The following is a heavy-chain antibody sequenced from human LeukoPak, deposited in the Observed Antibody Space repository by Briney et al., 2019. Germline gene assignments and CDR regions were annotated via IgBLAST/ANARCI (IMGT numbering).Heavy chain of an antibody. CDR1: GFTVSSNY. D-gene: IGHD3-10*01. CDR3: AGSGGRVRGVIITYDAFDI. CDR2: IYSGGST. Sequence: GGSLRLSCAASGFTVSSNYISRVRQAPGQGLEWVSVIYSGGSTYYADSVKGRFTISRDNSKNTLYLQMNSLRAEDTAVYYCAGSGGRVRGVIITYDAFDIWGQGTMVSVSS. V-gene: IGHV3-66*01. J-gene: IGHJ3*02.